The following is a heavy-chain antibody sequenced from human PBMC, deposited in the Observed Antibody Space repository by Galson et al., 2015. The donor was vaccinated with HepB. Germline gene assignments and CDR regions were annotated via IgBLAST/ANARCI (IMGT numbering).Heavy chain of an antibody. Sequence: ETLSLTCTVSGASLSSGTFYWGWIRQPPGRGLEWIGSIYYSGSTYYNPSLKSRVTISVDTSNNQFSMRLTSVTAADTAVYYCARHYWTGPDSWFDPWGQGTLVTVSS. CDR1: GASLSSGTFY. J-gene: IGHJ5*02. D-gene: IGHD1-1*01. CDR2: IYYSGST. V-gene: IGHV4-39*01. CDR3: ARHYWTGPDSWFDP.